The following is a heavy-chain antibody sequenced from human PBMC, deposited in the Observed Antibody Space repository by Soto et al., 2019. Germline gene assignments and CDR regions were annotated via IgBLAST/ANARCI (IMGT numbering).Heavy chain of an antibody. V-gene: IGHV5-10-1*01. CDR1: GYSFNSYW. CDR2: IIPSDYYT. CDR3: EKRPLPPIDGMDV. D-gene: IGHD6-6*01. Sequence: PWGALKISRKGLGYSFNSYWFRLVRQMPGKGLEWSVGIIPSDYYTNNSPSFQGHVTTPADTSISTANLQWSSLKASDTAMYYWEKRPLPPIDGMDVWGQGPRSPSP. J-gene: IGHJ6*02.